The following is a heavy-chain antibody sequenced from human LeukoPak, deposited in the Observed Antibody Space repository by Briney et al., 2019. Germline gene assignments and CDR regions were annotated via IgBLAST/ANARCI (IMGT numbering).Heavy chain of an antibody. J-gene: IGHJ3*02. D-gene: IGHD3-22*01. Sequence: SETLSLTCAVSGGSISSSNWWSWVRQPPGKGLEWIGEIYHSGSTNYNPSLKSRVTISVDKSKNQFSLKLSSVTAADTAVYYCARDKPTRYYYDSSLPEWAFDIWGQGTMVTVSS. V-gene: IGHV4-4*02. CDR1: GGSISSSNW. CDR3: ARDKPTRYYYDSSLPEWAFDI. CDR2: IYHSGST.